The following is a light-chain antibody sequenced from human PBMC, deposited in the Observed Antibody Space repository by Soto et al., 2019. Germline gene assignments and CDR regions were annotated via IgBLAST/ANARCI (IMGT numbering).Light chain of an antibody. CDR3: QSYDSSLSGVV. J-gene: IGLJ2*01. V-gene: IGLV1-40*01. Sequence: QSVLTQPPSVSGAPGQRVTISCTGSSSNIGAGYDVHWYQQLPGTAPKLLIYGNSNRPSGVPDRFSGSKSGTSASLAITGLQAEHAADYYSQSYDSSLSGVVFGGGPQLTVL. CDR2: GNS. CDR1: SSNIGAGYD.